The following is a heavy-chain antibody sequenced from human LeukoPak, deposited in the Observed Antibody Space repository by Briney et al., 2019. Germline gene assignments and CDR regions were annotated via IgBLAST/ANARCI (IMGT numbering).Heavy chain of an antibody. V-gene: IGHV3-30*18. J-gene: IGHJ4*02. CDR2: ISYDGSNK. D-gene: IGHD3-22*01. CDR1: GFTFSSYG. CDR3: AKDFYYDSSGYYPFDY. Sequence: PGRSLRLSCAASGFTFSSYGMHWVRQAPGKGLEWGAVISYDGSNKYYADSVKGRFTISRDNSKNTLYLQMNSLRAEDTAVYYCAKDFYYDSSGYYPFDYWGQGTPVTVSS.